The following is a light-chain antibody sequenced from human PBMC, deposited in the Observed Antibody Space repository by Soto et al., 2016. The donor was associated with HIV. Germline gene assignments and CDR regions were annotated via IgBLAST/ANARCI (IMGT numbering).Light chain of an antibody. CDR1: KLGDKY. V-gene: IGLV3-1*01. Sequence: SYELTQPPSVSVSPGQTASLTCSGDKLGDKYACWYQQKPGQSPVLVIYQDNKRPSGIPERFSGSNSGNAATLTISGTQAMDEADYYCQAWDSSTGGVFGGGTKLTVL. CDR3: QAWDSSTGGV. J-gene: IGLJ2*01. CDR2: QDN.